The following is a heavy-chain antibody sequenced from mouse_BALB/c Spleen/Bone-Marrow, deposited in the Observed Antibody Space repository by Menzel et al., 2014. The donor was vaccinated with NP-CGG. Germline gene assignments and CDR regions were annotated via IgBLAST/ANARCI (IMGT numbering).Heavy chain of an antibody. Sequence: DVHLVESGGGSVQPGGSLRLSCATSGFTFTDYYMSWVRQPPGKALEWLGFIRNKANGYTTEYSASVKGWFTISGDNSQSILYLQMNTLRAEDSATYYCARDYGNYVRFAYWGQGTLVTVSA. V-gene: IGHV7-3*02. CDR2: IRNKANGYTT. J-gene: IGHJ3*01. D-gene: IGHD2-1*01. CDR3: ARDYGNYVRFAY. CDR1: GFTFTDYY.